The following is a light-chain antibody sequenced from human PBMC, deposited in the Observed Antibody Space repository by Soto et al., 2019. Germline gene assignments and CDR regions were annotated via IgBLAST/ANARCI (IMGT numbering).Light chain of an antibody. CDR2: GAS. V-gene: IGKV3-20*01. J-gene: IGKJ1*01. CDR3: QQYGHSLWT. Sequence: IVLTQSPGTLSSSPGGRATLSCRASQSVTDNYLAWYQHKPGQAPRLLIYGASSRATGIPDRFSGSGSGTDFTLTISRLEPEDFAMYYCQQYGHSLWTFGQGTKVDIK. CDR1: QSVTDNY.